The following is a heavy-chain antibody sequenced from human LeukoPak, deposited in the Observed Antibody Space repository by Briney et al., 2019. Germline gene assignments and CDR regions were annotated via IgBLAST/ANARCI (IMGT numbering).Heavy chain of an antibody. J-gene: IGHJ4*02. CDR2: INSGNNYI. V-gene: IGHV3-21*01. D-gene: IGHD3-22*01. CDR1: GFTFSDYT. Sequence: TGGSLRLSCVASGFTFSDYTMHWVRQAPGKALEWVSSINSGNNYIYYADSVKGRFTISRDNAKNSLYLQMNSLRAEDTAVYYCARAGGYYDLDYWGQGTLVTVSS. CDR3: ARAGGYYDLDY.